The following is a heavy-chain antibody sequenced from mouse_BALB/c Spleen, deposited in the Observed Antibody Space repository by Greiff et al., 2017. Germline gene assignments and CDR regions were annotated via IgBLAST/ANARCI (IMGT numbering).Heavy chain of an antibody. Sequence: VQLKESGGGLVQPGGSLNLSCAASGFDFSRYWMSWARQAPGKGQQWIGEINPGSSTINYTPSLKDKFIISRDNAKNTLYLQMSKVRSEDTALYYCARWSLYAMDYWGQGTSVTVSS. CDR3: ARWSLYAMDY. J-gene: IGHJ4*01. CDR1: GFDFSRYW. CDR2: INPGSSTI. V-gene: IGHV4-2*02.